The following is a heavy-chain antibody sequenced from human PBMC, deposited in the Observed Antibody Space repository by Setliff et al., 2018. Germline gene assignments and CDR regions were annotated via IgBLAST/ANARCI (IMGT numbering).Heavy chain of an antibody. J-gene: IGHJ4*02. Sequence: PSETLSLTCTVSGDSISRSSDYWSWIRQPPGKGLEWIGYIYSSGSTYYNPSLKSRVSISVDTSKNQFSLKLSSVTAADTAVYYCARESRYYYDNLGTLDYWGQGTLVTVSS. V-gene: IGHV4-30-4*08. CDR2: IYSSGST. CDR1: GDSISRSSDY. D-gene: IGHD3-22*01. CDR3: ARESRYYYDNLGTLDY.